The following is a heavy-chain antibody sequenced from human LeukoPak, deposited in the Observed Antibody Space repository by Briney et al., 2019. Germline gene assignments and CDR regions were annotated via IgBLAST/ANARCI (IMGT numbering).Heavy chain of an antibody. CDR1: GFTFSSYG. CDR3: AKGRAGFVVAVAGTFDY. V-gene: IGHV3-30*02. J-gene: IGHJ4*02. Sequence: GGSLRLSCAVSGFTFSSYGMHWVRQAPGKGLEWVAFIRYDGSNKYYADSVKGRFTISRDNSKNTLYLQMNSLRAEDTAVYYCAKGRAGFVVAVAGTFDYWGQGTLVTVSS. CDR2: IRYDGSNK. D-gene: IGHD6-19*01.